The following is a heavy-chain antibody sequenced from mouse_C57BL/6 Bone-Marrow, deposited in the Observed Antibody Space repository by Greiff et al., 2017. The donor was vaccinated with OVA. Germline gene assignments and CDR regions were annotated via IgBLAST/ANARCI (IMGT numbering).Heavy chain of an antibody. CDR1: GYTFTSYW. Sequence: QVQLKQPGAELVKPGASVKLSCKASGYTFTSYWMHWVKQRPGQGLEWIGMIHPNSGSTNYNEKFKSKATLTVDKSSSTAYMQLSSLTSEDSAGYCCARREGDFDYWGQGTTLTVSS. J-gene: IGHJ2*01. V-gene: IGHV1-64*01. CDR2: IHPNSGST. CDR3: ARREGDFDY.